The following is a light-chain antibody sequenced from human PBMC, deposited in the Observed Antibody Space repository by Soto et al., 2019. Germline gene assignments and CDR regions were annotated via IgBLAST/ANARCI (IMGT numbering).Light chain of an antibody. CDR2: GAF. CDR1: QGIGSY. J-gene: IGKJ4*01. CDR3: HQLDSYPLT. Sequence: DIQLTQSPSFLSASVGDRVTITCRASQGIGSYLAWYQQKPGKAPNLLIYGAFTLQSGVPSRFSGSGSGTEFTLTISSLQPEDFATYYCHQLDSYPLTFGGGTKVEIK. V-gene: IGKV1-9*01.